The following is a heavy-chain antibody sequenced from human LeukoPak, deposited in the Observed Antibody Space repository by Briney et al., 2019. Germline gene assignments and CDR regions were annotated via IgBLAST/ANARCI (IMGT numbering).Heavy chain of an antibody. D-gene: IGHD5-12*01. CDR3: ARDYCGYGSIDY. CDR1: GFTFTKNG. CDR2: IIDNGRAI. Sequence: PGGSLRLSCVASGFTFTKNGMNWVRQAPGNRLEWVSYIIDNGRAIYYAESVKGRFTISRDNAKNTLYLQMISLRDEDSAVYYCARDYCGYGSIDYWGQGTLVTVSS. J-gene: IGHJ4*02. V-gene: IGHV3-48*02.